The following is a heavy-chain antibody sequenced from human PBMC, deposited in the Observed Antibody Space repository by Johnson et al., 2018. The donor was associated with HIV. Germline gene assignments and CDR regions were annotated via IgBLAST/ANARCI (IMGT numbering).Heavy chain of an antibody. CDR2: ISYDGSNK. Sequence: QVQLVESGGDVVQPGRSLRLSCAASGFTFSSYGMHWVRQAPGKGLDWVADISYDGSNKYYADSVKGRITISRDNSKYTVYLQMNSLRVEDTAVYYCARAPPGGAFDIWGQGTMVTVSS. J-gene: IGHJ3*02. CDR3: ARAPPGGAFDI. V-gene: IGHV3-30*03. D-gene: IGHD6-25*01. CDR1: GFTFSSYG.